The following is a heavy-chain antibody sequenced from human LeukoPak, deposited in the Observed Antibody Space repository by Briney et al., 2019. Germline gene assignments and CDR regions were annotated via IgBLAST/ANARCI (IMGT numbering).Heavy chain of an antibody. CDR3: ATSWALAA. Sequence: GGSLRLSCAASGFTFSSPWMSWVRQAPGKGLQCVANIKKDGSEKNYVDSVKGRFTISRDNAKNSLYLEMSSLRDEDTAVYYCATSWALAAWGQGTLVTVSS. CDR1: GFTFSSPW. J-gene: IGHJ5*02. D-gene: IGHD3-16*01. V-gene: IGHV3-7*01. CDR2: IKKDGSEK.